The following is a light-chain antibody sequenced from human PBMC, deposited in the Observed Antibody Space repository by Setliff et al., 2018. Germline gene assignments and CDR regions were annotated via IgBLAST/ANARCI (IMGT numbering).Light chain of an antibody. J-gene: IGLJ2*01. CDR1: SSDVGGYNY. CDR2: DVV. Sequence: QAVVTQPASVSGSPGQPITISCTGTSSDVGGYNYVSWYQQHPGKAPKVIIYDVVVRPSGVSNRFSGSKSGNTASLTISGLQAEDEADYYCSSYTTISTLVFGGGTKVTVL. V-gene: IGLV2-14*03. CDR3: SSYTTISTLV.